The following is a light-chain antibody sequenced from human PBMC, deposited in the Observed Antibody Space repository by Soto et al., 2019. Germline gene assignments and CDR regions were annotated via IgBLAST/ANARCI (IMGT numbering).Light chain of an antibody. Sequence: DIQMTQSPSSLSASVGDRVTITCRASQGISNYLAWYQQKPGKVPKLLIYAASTLQSGVPSRFSGSGSGTAFTLTIRSLQPEDVPSYYCQTYNRAHRAFGPGTKVDIK. CDR1: QGISNY. CDR3: QTYNRAHRA. CDR2: AAS. V-gene: IGKV1-27*01. J-gene: IGKJ3*01.